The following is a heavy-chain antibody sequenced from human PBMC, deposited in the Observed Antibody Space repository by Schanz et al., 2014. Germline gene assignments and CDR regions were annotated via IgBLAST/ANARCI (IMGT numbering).Heavy chain of an antibody. J-gene: IGHJ3*02. CDR3: ARDMLRRYGALEI. CDR1: GFTFSRYW. Sequence: EVQLVESGGGLVQPGGSLRLCCVASGFTFSRYWMTWVRQAPGKGLEWVANIKQDGSAKNYVDSVKGRFTISRDNPKNSLCLQMNSLRAEDTALYYCARDMLRRYGALEIWGRGTMVTVSS. V-gene: IGHV3-7*01. D-gene: IGHD2-8*01. CDR2: IKQDGSAK.